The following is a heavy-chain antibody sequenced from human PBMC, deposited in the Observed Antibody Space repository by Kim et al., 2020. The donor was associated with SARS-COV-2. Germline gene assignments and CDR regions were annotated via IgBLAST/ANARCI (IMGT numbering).Heavy chain of an antibody. CDR1: GYTFSNYA. CDR3: ARGGGPGLGY. J-gene: IGHJ4*02. CDR2: IIGGNGNT. D-gene: IGHD2-15*01. Sequence: ASVKVSCKASGYTFSNYAIHWVRQAPGQRLECMGWIIGGNGNTYYSPKFQGRVTFTRDTSATTAYMELSSLRSEDTAVYYCARGGGPGLGYGGQGTLVTVSS. V-gene: IGHV1-3*01.